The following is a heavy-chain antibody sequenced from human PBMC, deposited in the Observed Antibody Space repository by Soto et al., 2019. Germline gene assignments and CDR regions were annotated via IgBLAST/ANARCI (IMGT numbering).Heavy chain of an antibody. J-gene: IGHJ4*02. CDR1: EYTFTSYT. CDR3: ARELQELYYFDY. V-gene: IGHV1-3*01. Sequence: GASVKVSCKASEYTFTSYTMHWVRQAPGQRLEWMGWINGGNGNTKYSQKFQGRVTITRDTSASTAYMELSSLRSDDTAVYYCARELQELYYFDYWGQGTLVTVSS. CDR2: INGGNGNT. D-gene: IGHD4-4*01.